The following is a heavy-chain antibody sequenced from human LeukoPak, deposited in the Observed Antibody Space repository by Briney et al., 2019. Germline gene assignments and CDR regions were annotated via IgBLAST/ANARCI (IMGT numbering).Heavy chain of an antibody. J-gene: IGHJ4*02. Sequence: GGSLRLSCVASGFTFRSYSMNWVRQAPGKGLEWVSSISGSSSYKNYADSVKGRFTISRDNAKNSLYLQMNSLRTEDTAVYYCARGYGDYQYYFDYWGQGTLVTVSS. CDR2: ISGSSSYK. D-gene: IGHD4-17*01. CDR3: ARGYGDYQYYFDY. V-gene: IGHV3-21*04. CDR1: GFTFRSYS.